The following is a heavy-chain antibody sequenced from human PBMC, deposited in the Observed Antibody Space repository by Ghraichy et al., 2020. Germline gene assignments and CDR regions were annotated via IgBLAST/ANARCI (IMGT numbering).Heavy chain of an antibody. V-gene: IGHV3-23*01. J-gene: IGHJ6*02. CDR2: ISGSGGST. Sequence: GGSLRLSCAASGFTFSSYAMSWVRQAPGKGLEWVSAISGSGGSTYYADSVKGRFTISRDNSKNPLYLQMNSLRAEETAVYYCAKSGNEPYYYYYGMDVWGQGTMVTVSS. CDR3: AKSGNEPYYYYYGMDV. D-gene: IGHD5-12*01. CDR1: GFTFSSYA.